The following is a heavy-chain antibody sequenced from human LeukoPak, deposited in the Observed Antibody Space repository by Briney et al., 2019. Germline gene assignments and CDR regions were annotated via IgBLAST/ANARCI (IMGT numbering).Heavy chain of an antibody. D-gene: IGHD5-24*01. J-gene: IGHJ4*02. V-gene: IGHV3-53*01. CDR1: GFTVSSNY. CDR3: ANEAHRHLDLHN. Sequence: GGSLRLSCAASGFTVSSNYMSWVRQAPGKGLEWVSVIYSGGSTYYADSVKGRFTISRDISENTLHLQMDSLRADDTALYFCANEAHRHLDLHNWGQGTLVTVSA. CDR2: IYSGGST.